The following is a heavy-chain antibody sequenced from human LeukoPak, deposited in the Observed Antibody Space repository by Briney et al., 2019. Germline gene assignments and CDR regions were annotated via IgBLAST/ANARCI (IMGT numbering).Heavy chain of an antibody. D-gene: IGHD5-12*01. V-gene: IGHV3-23*01. Sequence: GGSLRLSCAASGFTFSSYAMSWVRQAPGKGLEWVSAVSGSGGSTYYADSVKGRFTISRDNSREMLYLQMNSLRAEDTAVYYCAKAPIEWLTPNWFDPWGQGTLVTVSS. CDR3: AKAPIEWLTPNWFDP. J-gene: IGHJ5*02. CDR1: GFTFSSYA. CDR2: VSGSGGST.